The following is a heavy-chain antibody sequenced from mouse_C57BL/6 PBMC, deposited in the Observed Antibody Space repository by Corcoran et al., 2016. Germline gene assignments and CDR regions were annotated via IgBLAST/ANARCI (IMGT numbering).Heavy chain of an antibody. CDR3: ARPGSSPHWYFDV. J-gene: IGHJ1*03. V-gene: IGHV9-3*01. D-gene: IGHD1-1*01. Sequence: QIQLVQSGPELKKPGETVKISCKASGYTFTTYGMSWVKQAPGKGLKWMGWINTYSGVPTYADDFKGRFAFSLETSASTAYLQINNLKNEDTATYFCARPGSSPHWYFDVWGTGPRSPSPQ. CDR1: GYTFTTYG. CDR2: INTYSGVP.